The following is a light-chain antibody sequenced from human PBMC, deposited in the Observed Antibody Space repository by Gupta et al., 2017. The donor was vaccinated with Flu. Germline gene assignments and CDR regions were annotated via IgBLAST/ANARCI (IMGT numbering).Light chain of an antibody. CDR2: GAS. J-gene: IGKJ4*01. V-gene: IGKV3-15*01. CDR3: QQYNNWPLIT. CDR1: QSVRSK. Sequence: ERATRSCRAGQSVRSKLAWYQQKPGQPPSLLIYGASTRATGIPARFSGSGSGTEFTLTIDSLQSDDFAVYYCQQYNNWPLITFGGGTNVEIK.